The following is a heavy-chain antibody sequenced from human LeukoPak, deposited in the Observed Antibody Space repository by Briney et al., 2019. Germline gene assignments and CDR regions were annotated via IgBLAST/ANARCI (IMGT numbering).Heavy chain of an antibody. Sequence: PGGSLRLSCAAPGFTFSSYSMNWVRQAPGKGLEWVSSISSSSSYIYYADSVKGRFTISRDNAKNSLYLQMNSLRAEDTAVYYCARDGMMDAFDIWGQGTMVTVSS. J-gene: IGHJ3*02. CDR2: ISSSSSYI. V-gene: IGHV3-21*01. D-gene: IGHD1-26*01. CDR1: GFTFSSYS. CDR3: ARDGMMDAFDI.